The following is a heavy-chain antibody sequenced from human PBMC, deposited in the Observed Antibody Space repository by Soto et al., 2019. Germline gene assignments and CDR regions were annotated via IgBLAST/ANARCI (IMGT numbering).Heavy chain of an antibody. D-gene: IGHD3-10*01. CDR2: MNPNSGNT. Sequence: QVQLVQSGAEVKKPGASVKVSCKASGYTFTNYNINWVRQATGQGLEWMGWMNPNSGNTGYAQTFQGRVTMTGSPSISTAYMEVSSLRSEDAAVYYCAREDYYGSGTYDYWGQGTLVTVSS. CDR1: GYTFTNYN. V-gene: IGHV1-8*01. CDR3: AREDYYGSGTYDY. J-gene: IGHJ4*02.